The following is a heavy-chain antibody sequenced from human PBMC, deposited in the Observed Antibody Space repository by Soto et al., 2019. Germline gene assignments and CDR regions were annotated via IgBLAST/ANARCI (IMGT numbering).Heavy chain of an antibody. V-gene: IGHV3-23*01. D-gene: IGHD3-22*01. CDR1: GFTFDTYA. J-gene: IGHJ4*02. Sequence: GGSLRLSCAASGFTFDTYAMSWVRQAPGKGLEWVSGISRSGGRTYYADSVKGRFTVSRDNSKNSLYLQMYSLRAEDAAMYYCARDIYYDSSGYSSDYWGQGSLVTVPS. CDR3: ARDIYYDSSGYSSDY. CDR2: ISRSGGRT.